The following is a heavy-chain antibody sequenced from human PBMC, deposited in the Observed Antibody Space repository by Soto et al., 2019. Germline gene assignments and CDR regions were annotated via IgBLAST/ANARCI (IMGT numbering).Heavy chain of an antibody. Sequence: ASVKVSCKASGGTFSSYAISWVRQAPGQGLEWMGGIIPIFGTANYAQKFQGRVTFTPDESTSTAYMELSSPRSEDTAVYYCARGGWDYSRYYFDYWGQGTLVTVSS. J-gene: IGHJ4*02. CDR1: GGTFSSYA. CDR3: ARGGWDYSRYYFDY. CDR2: IIPIFGTA. D-gene: IGHD6-19*01. V-gene: IGHV1-69*13.